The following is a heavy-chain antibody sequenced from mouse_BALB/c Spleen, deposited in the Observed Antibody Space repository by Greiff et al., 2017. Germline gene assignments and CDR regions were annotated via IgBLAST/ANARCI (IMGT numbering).Heavy chain of an antibody. J-gene: IGHJ3*01. CDR2: INPSNGGT. CDR3: TAGVSTTGFAY. D-gene: IGHD2-4*01. CDR1: GYTFTSYY. V-gene: IGHV1S81*02. Sequence: VQLQQSGAELVKPGASVKLSCKASGYTFTSYYMYWVKQRPGQGLEWIGEINPSNGGTNFNEKFKSKATLTVDKSSSTAYMQLSSLTSEDSAVYYCTAGVSTTGFAYWGQGTLVTVSA.